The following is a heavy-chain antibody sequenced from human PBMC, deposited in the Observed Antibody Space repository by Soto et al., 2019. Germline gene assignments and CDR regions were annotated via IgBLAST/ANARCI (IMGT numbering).Heavy chain of an antibody. CDR2: ISYTGRT. CDR3: AREWGLLPYYVMNV. CDR1: GDSVTSGSYY. V-gene: IGHV4-61*03. D-gene: IGHD7-27*01. Sequence: SESLSLTCIVSGDSVTSGSYYWTWLRQPPGKGLEWIGYISYTGRTKYNPSLQSRVTISVDTSKNDFSLNLSSVTAADTAVYFCAREWGLLPYYVMNVWGHGTAVTVSS. J-gene: IGHJ6*02.